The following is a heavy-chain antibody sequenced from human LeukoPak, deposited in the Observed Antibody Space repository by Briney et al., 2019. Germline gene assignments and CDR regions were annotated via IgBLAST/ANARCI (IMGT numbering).Heavy chain of an antibody. CDR3: ATTQGSGWYEDYFDY. J-gene: IGHJ4*02. V-gene: IGHV5-51*01. D-gene: IGHD6-19*01. Sequence: GESLKISCKGSGYSFTSYWIGWVRQMPGKGLEWMGIIYPGDSDTRYSPSFQGQVTISADKSISTAYLQWSSLKASDTAMYYCATTQGSGWYEDYFDYWGQGTLATVSS. CDR1: GYSFTSYW. CDR2: IYPGDSDT.